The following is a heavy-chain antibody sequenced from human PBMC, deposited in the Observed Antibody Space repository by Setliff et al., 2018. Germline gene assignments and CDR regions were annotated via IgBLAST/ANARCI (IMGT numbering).Heavy chain of an antibody. CDR1: GYSFTKYW. D-gene: IGHD2-21*02. V-gene: IGHV5-51*01. CDR3: ARRGWGSSSGDCYSPKGCYYYYMDV. Sequence: GESLTLSCKAAGYSFTKYWIGWVRQMPGKGLEWMGIIDPADSDTTYSPSFQGQVTISADKSIGTASLQWSSLKASDTAIYYCARRGWGSSSGDCYSPKGCYYYYMDVWGKGTTVTVSS. J-gene: IGHJ6*03. CDR2: IDPADSDT.